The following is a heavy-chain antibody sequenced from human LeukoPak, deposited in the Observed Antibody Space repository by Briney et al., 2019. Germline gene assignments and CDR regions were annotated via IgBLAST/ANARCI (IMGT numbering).Heavy chain of an antibody. D-gene: IGHD3-10*01. CDR2: IYPGDSDT. Sequence: PGESLKISCKGSGYSFTSYWIGWVRQMPGKGLEWMGIIYPGDSDTRYSPSFQGQVTISADKSISTAYLQWSSLKASDTAMYYCAMSYGSGSYQSRGSSHFDYWGQGTLVTVSS. CDR1: GYSFTSYW. V-gene: IGHV5-51*01. J-gene: IGHJ4*02. CDR3: AMSYGSGSYQSRGSSHFDY.